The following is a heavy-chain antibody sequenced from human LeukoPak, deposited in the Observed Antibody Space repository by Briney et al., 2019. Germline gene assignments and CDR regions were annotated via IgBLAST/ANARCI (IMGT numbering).Heavy chain of an antibody. V-gene: IGHV3-7*01. CDR1: GFTFSTYW. Sequence: GGSLRLSCAASGFTFSTYWMSWVRQAPGKGLEWVANIKQDGSEKYYVDSVEGRFTISRDNAKNSLYLQMSSLRAEDTAVYYCARDRNDYVWGSYLHYYYYMDVWGKGTTVTISS. D-gene: IGHD3-16*02. J-gene: IGHJ6*03. CDR3: ARDRNDYVWGSYLHYYYYMDV. CDR2: IKQDGSEK.